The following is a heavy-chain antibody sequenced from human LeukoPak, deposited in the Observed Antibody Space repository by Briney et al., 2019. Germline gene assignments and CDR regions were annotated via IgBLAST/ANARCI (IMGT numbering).Heavy chain of an antibody. D-gene: IGHD3-3*01. CDR2: ISSSSSYI. Sequence: PGGSLRLSCAASGFTFSSYSMNWVRQAPGKGLEWVSSISSSSSYIYYADSVKGRFTISRDNSKNTLYLQMNSLRAEDTAVYYCARAVSEWLNPYYYGMDVWGQGTTVTVSS. J-gene: IGHJ6*02. CDR3: ARAVSEWLNPYYYGMDV. CDR1: GFTFSSYS. V-gene: IGHV3-21*04.